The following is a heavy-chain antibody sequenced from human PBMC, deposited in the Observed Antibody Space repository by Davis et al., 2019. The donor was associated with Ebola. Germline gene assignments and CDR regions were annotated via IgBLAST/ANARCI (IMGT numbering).Heavy chain of an antibody. Sequence: PGGSLRLSCKTSGYSFSGYSFPTYWIGWVRQMPGKGLEWMGVIYPGDSDTRYSPSFQGRVTISADKSINTAYLQWSSLKASDTAMYYCARILRYPDFWGQGTLVTVSS. CDR1: GYSFSGYSFPTYW. J-gene: IGHJ4*02. D-gene: IGHD3-9*01. CDR3: ARILRYPDF. CDR2: IYPGDSDT. V-gene: IGHV5-51*01.